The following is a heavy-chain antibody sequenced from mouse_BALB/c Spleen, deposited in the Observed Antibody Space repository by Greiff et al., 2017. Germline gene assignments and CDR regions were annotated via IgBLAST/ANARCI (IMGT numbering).Heavy chain of an antibody. CDR1: GYTFSSYW. CDR2: ILPGSGST. Sequence: VQLQQSGAELMKPGASVKISCKATGYTFSSYWIEWVKQRPGHGLEWIGEILPGSGSTNYNQKFKDKATLTADKSSSTAYMQLSSLTSEDSAVYYCARDYYYGSPAWFAYWGQGTLVTVSA. V-gene: IGHV1-9*01. D-gene: IGHD1-1*01. J-gene: IGHJ3*01. CDR3: ARDYYYGSPAWFAY.